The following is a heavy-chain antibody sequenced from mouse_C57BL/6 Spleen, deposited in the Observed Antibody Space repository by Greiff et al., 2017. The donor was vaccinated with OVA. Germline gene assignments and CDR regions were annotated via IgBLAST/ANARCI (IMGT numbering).Heavy chain of an antibody. J-gene: IGHJ3*01. CDR3: ARGDYGSNPAWFAY. CDR1: GYSFTDYN. CDR2: INPNYGTT. Sequence: EVKLQESGPELVKPGASVKISCKASGYSFTDYNMNWVKQSNGKSLEWIGVINPNYGTTSYNQKFKGKATLTVDQSSSTAYMQLNSLTSEDSAVYYCARGDYGSNPAWFAYWGQGTLVTVSA. V-gene: IGHV1-39*01. D-gene: IGHD1-1*01.